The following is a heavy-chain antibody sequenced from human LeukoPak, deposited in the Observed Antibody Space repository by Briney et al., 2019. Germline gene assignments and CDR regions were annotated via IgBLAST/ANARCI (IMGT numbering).Heavy chain of an antibody. V-gene: IGHV4-31*03. Sequence: SETLSLTCTVSGGSISSGGYYWSWIRQHPGKGLEWIGYIYYSGSTYYNPSLKSRVTISVDTSKNQFSLKLSSVTAADTAVYYCARGEYNWNYCFDYWGQGTLVTVSS. CDR1: GGSISSGGYY. J-gene: IGHJ4*02. CDR3: ARGEYNWNYCFDY. D-gene: IGHD1-7*01. CDR2: IYYSGST.